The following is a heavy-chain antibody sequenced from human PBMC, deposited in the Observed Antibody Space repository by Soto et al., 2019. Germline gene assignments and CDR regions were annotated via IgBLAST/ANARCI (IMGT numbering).Heavy chain of an antibody. D-gene: IGHD3-9*01. Sequence: ESGGGLVKPGGSLRLSCAASGFTFSAYTVNWVRQAPGKGLEWVSSISNSGNYMYYADSVKGRFTISRDNAKDSLYLQMNSLRAEDTAVYYCARITIVTGYYDSFDIWGQGTMVTVAS. CDR2: ISNSGNYM. J-gene: IGHJ3*02. V-gene: IGHV3-21*01. CDR1: GFTFSAYT. CDR3: ARITIVTGYYDSFDI.